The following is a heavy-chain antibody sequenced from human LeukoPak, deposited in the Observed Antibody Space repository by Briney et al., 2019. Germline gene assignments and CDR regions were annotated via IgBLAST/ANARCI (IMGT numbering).Heavy chain of an antibody. V-gene: IGHV3-33*08. CDR3: ARAYMVRGSLGIDY. Sequence: GGSLRLSCAASGFTFSSYGMHWVRQAPGKGLEWVAVIWYDGSNKYYADSVKGRFTISRDNSKNTLYLQMNSLRAEDTAVYYCARAYMVRGSLGIDYWGQGTLVTVSS. CDR1: GFTFSSYG. J-gene: IGHJ4*02. D-gene: IGHD3-10*01. CDR2: IWYDGSNK.